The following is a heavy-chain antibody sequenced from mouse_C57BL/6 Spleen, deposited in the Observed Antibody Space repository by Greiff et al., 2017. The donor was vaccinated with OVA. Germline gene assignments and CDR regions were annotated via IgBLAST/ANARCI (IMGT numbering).Heavy chain of an antibody. Sequence: QVQLQQSGPELVKPGASVKISCKASGYAFSSSWMNWVKQRPGKGLEWIGRIYPGDGDTNYNGKFKGKATLTADKSSSTAYMQLSSLTSEDSAVYFCARDGGYHAMVYWGQGTSVTVSS. V-gene: IGHV1-82*01. CDR3: ARDGGYHAMVY. J-gene: IGHJ4*01. D-gene: IGHD2-3*01. CDR2: IYPGDGDT. CDR1: GYAFSSSW.